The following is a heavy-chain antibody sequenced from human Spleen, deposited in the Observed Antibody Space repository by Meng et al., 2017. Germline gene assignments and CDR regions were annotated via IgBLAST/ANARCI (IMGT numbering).Heavy chain of an antibody. CDR3: ARWAGMVRGRSRPPRDYYFDY. CDR1: GFTFSSYP. V-gene: IGHV3-30*07. Sequence: GESLKISCAASGFTFSSYPIHWVRQAPGKGLEWVAVVSYDGSNKYYADSVKGRFTISRDNSKNTLYLQMNSLRAEDTAVYYCARWAGMVRGRSRPPRDYYFDYWGQGTLVTVSS. D-gene: IGHD3-10*01. J-gene: IGHJ4*02. CDR2: VSYDGSNK.